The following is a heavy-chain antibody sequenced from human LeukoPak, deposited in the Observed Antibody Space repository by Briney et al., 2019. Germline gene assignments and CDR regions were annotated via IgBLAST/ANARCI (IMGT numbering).Heavy chain of an antibody. V-gene: IGHV4-38-2*01. J-gene: IGHJ4*02. CDR3: ARYDSRGSASTKFDY. Sequence: SETLSLTCAVSGYSLGKNYYWGWIRQSPEKGLEWIGRIYGRASTSYNPSLMNRVTMSVDTSKNHFSLQLTSVTAADTAVYYCARYDSRGSASTKFDYWGPGIQVTVSS. CDR1: GYSLGKNYY. CDR2: IYGRAST. D-gene: IGHD3-3*01.